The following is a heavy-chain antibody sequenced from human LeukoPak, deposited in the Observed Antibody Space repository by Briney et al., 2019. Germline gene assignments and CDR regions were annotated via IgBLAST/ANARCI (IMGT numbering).Heavy chain of an antibody. CDR3: ARESSVGATSV. CDR2: INPSGGST. J-gene: IGHJ4*02. Sequence: ASVKVSCKASGYTFTSYYMHWVRQAPGRGLEWMGIINPSGGSTSYAQKFQGRVTMTRDTSTSTVYMELSSLRSEDTALYYCARESSVGATSVWGQGTPVTVSS. CDR1: GYTFTSYY. D-gene: IGHD1-26*01. V-gene: IGHV1-46*01.